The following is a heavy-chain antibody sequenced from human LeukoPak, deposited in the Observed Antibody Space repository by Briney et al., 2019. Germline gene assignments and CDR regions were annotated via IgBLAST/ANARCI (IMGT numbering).Heavy chain of an antibody. CDR2: IYYSGTT. Sequence: PSETLSLTCTVSGGSISNYYWSWTRKPPGKGREWLGYIYYSGTTNYNPSLKSRVTLSVDTSKNQFSLKLNSVTAADTAVYYCARGVYIAAAQYGYWGQGTLVTVSS. CDR3: ARGVYIAAAQYGY. V-gene: IGHV4-59*01. D-gene: IGHD6-13*01. CDR1: GGSISNYY. J-gene: IGHJ4*02.